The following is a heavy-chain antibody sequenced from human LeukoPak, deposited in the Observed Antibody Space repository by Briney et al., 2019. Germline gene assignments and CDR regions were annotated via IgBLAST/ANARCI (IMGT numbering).Heavy chain of an antibody. Sequence: KPGGSLRLSCAASGFTFSDYDMTWIRQAPGNGLAWVSFISSSSSTIYYADSVKGRFTISRDNAKNSLYLQMNSLRAEDTAVYYCARWEQTTDWYSDWFDPWGQGTLVTVSS. V-gene: IGHV3-11*04. CDR1: GFTFSDYD. CDR3: ARWEQTTDWYSDWFDP. J-gene: IGHJ5*02. D-gene: IGHD2-21*01. CDR2: ISSSSSTI.